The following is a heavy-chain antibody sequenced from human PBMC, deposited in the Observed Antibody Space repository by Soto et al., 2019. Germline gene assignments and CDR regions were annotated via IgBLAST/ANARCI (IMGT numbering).Heavy chain of an antibody. CDR3: ARALFGRSTWFDP. CDR1: GYTFTSYY. J-gene: IGHJ5*02. V-gene: IGHV1-46*01. D-gene: IGHD3-16*01. CDR2: INPSGGST. Sequence: GPSVKVSCKASGYTFTSYYMHWVRQAPGQGLEWMGIINPSGGSTNYNPSLKSRVTISVDTSKNQFSLKLSSVTAADTAVYYCARALFGRSTWFDPWGQGTLVTVSS.